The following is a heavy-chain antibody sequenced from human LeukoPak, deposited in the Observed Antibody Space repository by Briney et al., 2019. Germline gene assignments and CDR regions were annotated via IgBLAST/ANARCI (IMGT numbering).Heavy chain of an antibody. V-gene: IGHV1-69*04. CDR2: IIPIFGIA. CDR3: ARDYSGDASDY. Sequence: GASVKVSCKASGGTFSSYAISWVRQAPGQGLEWMGRIIPIFGIANYAQKFQGRVTITADKSTSTAYMELSSLRSEDTAVYYCARDYSGDASDYWGQGTLVTVSP. CDR1: GGTFSSYA. D-gene: IGHD5-12*01. J-gene: IGHJ4*02.